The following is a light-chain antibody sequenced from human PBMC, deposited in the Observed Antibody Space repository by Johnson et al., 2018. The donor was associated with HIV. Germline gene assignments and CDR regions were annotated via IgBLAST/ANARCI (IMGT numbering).Light chain of an antibody. V-gene: IGLV1-51*02. CDR1: SSNIGNNY. Sequence: QSVLTQPPSVSAAPGQKVTISCSGSSSNIGNNYVSWYQQLPGTAPKLLIYENNKRPSGIPDRFSASKSGTSATLGITGLQTGDEADYYCPTWDSSLSGGVLGTGTKVTVL. J-gene: IGLJ1*01. CDR3: PTWDSSLSGGV. CDR2: ENN.